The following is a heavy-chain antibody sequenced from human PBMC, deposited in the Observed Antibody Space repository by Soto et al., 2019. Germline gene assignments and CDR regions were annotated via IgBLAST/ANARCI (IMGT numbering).Heavy chain of an antibody. CDR1: GGTFSSYA. J-gene: IGHJ5*02. CDR2: IIPIFGTA. V-gene: IGHV1-69*13. Sequence: SVKVSCKASGGTFSSYAISWVRQAPGRGLEWMGGIIPIFGTANYAQKFQGRVTITADESTSTAYMELSSLRSEDTAVYYCARETRSPNWFDPWGQGTLVTVSS. CDR3: ARETRSPNWFDP. D-gene: IGHD2-15*01.